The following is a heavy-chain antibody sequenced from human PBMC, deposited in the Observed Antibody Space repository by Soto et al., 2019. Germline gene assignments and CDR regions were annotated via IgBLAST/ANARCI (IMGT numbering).Heavy chain of an antibody. Sequence: QVPLVQSGAEVKKPGASVKVSCKASGYTFTSYGISWVRQAPGQGLEWMGWISAYNGNTNYAQKLQGRVTMTTDTSTSTAYMELRRLRSDDTAVYYCALVVPAALRLPQYDYWGQGTLVTVSS. CDR3: ALVVPAALRLPQYDY. CDR2: ISAYNGNT. J-gene: IGHJ4*02. V-gene: IGHV1-18*01. D-gene: IGHD2-2*02. CDR1: GYTFTSYG.